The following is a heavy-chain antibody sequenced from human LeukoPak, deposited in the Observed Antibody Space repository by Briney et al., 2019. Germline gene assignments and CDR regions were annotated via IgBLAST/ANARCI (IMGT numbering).Heavy chain of an antibody. CDR3: ARLSSIAALDY. D-gene: IGHD6-13*01. CDR2: IYYSGST. CDR1: GGSISSYY. V-gene: IGHV4-59*01. Sequence: SETLSLTCTVSGGSISSYYWSWIRQPPGKGLEWIGYIYYSGSTNYNPSLKSRVTISVDTSKNQFSLKLSSVTAADTAVYYCARLSSIAALDYWGQGTLATVSS. J-gene: IGHJ4*02.